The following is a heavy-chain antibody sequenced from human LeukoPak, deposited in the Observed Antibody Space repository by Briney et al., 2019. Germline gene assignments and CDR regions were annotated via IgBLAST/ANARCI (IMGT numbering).Heavy chain of an antibody. V-gene: IGHV3-33*01. CDR1: GFTSSSYG. Sequence: GGSLRLSCAASGFTSSSYGMHWVRQAPGKGLEWVAVIWYDGSNKYYADSVKGRFTISRDNSKNTLYLQMNSLRAEDTAVYYCASGYYYDTAGRRDFDYWGQGTLVTVSS. CDR3: ASGYYYDTAGRRDFDY. J-gene: IGHJ4*02. CDR2: IWYDGSNK. D-gene: IGHD3-22*01.